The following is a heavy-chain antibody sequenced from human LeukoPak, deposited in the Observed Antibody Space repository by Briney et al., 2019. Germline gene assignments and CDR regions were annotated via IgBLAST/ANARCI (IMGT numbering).Heavy chain of an antibody. Sequence: SETLSLTCTVSGGSISNSYWSWIRQPAGKGLEWIGRIYPTDITTYNPSLKSRVTLSVDTSKNQFSPKVNSVTAADAAVYYCAAGNYYDSSGYPFAFDYWGQGTLVTVSS. CDR2: IYPTDIT. J-gene: IGHJ4*02. CDR3: AAGNYYDSSGYPFAFDY. V-gene: IGHV4-4*07. D-gene: IGHD3-22*01. CDR1: GGSISNSY.